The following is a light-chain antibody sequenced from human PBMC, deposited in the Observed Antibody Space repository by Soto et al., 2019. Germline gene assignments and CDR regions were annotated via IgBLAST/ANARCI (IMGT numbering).Light chain of an antibody. CDR2: AAS. J-gene: IGKJ5*01. CDR1: QGISSF. V-gene: IGKV1-9*01. Sequence: DIPMTQSPSTLSASIGDRVTITCRASQGISSFFAWYQQKPGKAPNLLISAASTLQSGVPSRLSGSGSGTEFTLTIRSLQTEDFATYYCQHLNSNPSFGQGTRLEIK. CDR3: QHLNSNPS.